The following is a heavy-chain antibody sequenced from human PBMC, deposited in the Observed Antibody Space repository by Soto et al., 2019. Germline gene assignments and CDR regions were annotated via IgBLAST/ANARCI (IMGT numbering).Heavy chain of an antibody. J-gene: IGHJ4*02. CDR1: GFTFSNVW. Sequence: GGSLRLSCTASGFTFSNVWMSWVRQAPGKGLEWVGRVKSKSDGATTDYAAPVKGRFTVSRDDSQNTLSLQMDSLKIEDTAVYFCTTAAGGMWGADYWGQGTPVTVSS. CDR3: TTAAGGMWGADY. D-gene: IGHD1-26*01. V-gene: IGHV3-15*01. CDR2: VKSKSDGATT.